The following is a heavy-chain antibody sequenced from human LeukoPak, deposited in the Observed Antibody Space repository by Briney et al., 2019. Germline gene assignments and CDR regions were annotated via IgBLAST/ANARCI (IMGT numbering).Heavy chain of an antibody. V-gene: IGHV3-11*04. J-gene: IGHJ4*02. CDR2: ISSSGSTI. D-gene: IGHD3-3*01. CDR3: ARCTSYDFWSGYYLDY. Sequence: PGGSLRLSCAASGFTFSDYYMSWIRQAPGKGLEWVSYISSSGSTIYYADSVKGRFTISRDNAKNSLYLQMNSLRAEDTAVYYCARCTSYDFWSGYYLDYWGQGTLVTVSS. CDR1: GFTFSDYY.